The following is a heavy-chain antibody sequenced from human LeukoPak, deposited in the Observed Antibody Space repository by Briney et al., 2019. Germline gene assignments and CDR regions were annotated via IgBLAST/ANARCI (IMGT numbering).Heavy chain of an antibody. CDR3: VRDHPYCSAGNCYS. CDR2: INPNIGET. J-gene: IGHJ4*02. CDR1: GYTFIGYY. D-gene: IGHD2-15*01. Sequence: ASVKVSCKAAGYTFIGYYIHWMRQAPGQGLEWMGRINPNIGETNYAQKFQGRVTMTRDTSISTAYMELNGLTSDDTAVYYCVRDHPYCSAGNCYSWGQRTLVTVSS. V-gene: IGHV1-2*06.